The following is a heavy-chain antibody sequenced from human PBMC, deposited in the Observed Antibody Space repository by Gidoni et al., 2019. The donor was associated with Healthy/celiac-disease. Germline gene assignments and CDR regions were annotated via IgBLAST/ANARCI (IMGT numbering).Heavy chain of an antibody. V-gene: IGHV4-39*01. CDR3: ARQDYGDYYFDY. Sequence: QLQLQESVPGLVKPSETLSLTCTVSGGSISSSSYYWGWIRQPPGKGLEWIGSIYYSGSTYYNPSLKSRVTISVDTSKNQFSLKLSSVTAADTAVYYCARQDYGDYYFDYWGQGTLVTVSS. D-gene: IGHD4-17*01. CDR1: GGSISSSSYY. J-gene: IGHJ4*02. CDR2: IYYSGST.